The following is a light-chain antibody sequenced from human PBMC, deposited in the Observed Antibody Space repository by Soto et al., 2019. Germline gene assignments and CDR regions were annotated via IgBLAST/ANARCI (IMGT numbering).Light chain of an antibody. CDR3: QSSDSSLRGSV. V-gene: IGLV1-40*01. CDR2: GNN. J-gene: IGLJ2*01. CDR1: SSNIGAGYD. Sequence: QLVLTQPPSVSGAPGQRVTISCTGSSSNIGAGYDVHWYQQLPGTAPKLLIYGNNNRPSGVPDRFSGSRSGTSASLAITGLQAEDEADYYCQSSDSSLRGSVFGGGTKLTVL.